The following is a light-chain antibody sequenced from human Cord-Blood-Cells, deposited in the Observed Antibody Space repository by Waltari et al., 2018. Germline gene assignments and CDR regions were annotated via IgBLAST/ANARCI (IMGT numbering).Light chain of an antibody. J-gene: IGKJ1*01. V-gene: IGKV3-20*01. CDR3: QQYCSSPPT. Sequence: EIVLPQSPGTLSLSPGERATLPCRASQSVSSSYLAWYQQKPGQAPRLLIYGASSRATGIPDRFSGSGSGTDFTLTISRLEPEDFAVYYCQQYCSSPPTFGQGTKVEIK. CDR2: GAS. CDR1: QSVSSSY.